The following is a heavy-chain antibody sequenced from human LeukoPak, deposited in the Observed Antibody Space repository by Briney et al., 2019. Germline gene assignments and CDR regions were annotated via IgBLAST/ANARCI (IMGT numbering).Heavy chain of an antibody. J-gene: IGHJ3*02. D-gene: IGHD4-17*01. CDR3: TRINRPTTVYAFDI. CDR1: GFTFSSYG. V-gene: IGHV3-73*01. Sequence: GGSLRLSCAASGFTFSSYGMSWVRQAPGKGLEWVGHIRSKANSYATAYAASVKGRFTISRDDSKNTAYLQMNSLKTEDTAVYYCTRINRPTTVYAFDIWGQGTMVTVSS. CDR2: IRSKANSYAT.